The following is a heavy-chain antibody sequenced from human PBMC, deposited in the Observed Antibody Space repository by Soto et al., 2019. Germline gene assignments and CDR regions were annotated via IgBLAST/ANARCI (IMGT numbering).Heavy chain of an antibody. J-gene: IGHJ4*02. CDR3: ANLVDF. Sequence: VQLVESGGGLVQPGGSLRLSCAAAGFSFSGYWMTWVRQAPGKGLEWVAAISNDGTKKYYADSVKGRFTISRDNSENTLYLQMNSLRTDDTAVYYCANLVDFWGQGTLVTVSS. CDR2: ISNDGTKK. CDR1: GFSFSGYW. V-gene: IGHV3-30*18.